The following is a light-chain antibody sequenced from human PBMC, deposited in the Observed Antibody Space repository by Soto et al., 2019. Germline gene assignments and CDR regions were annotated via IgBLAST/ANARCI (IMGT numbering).Light chain of an antibody. CDR2: AAS. CDR3: QPANSFPYT. J-gene: IGKJ2*01. V-gene: IGKV1-12*02. CDR1: QGISSG. Sequence: DIQMTQSPSSVSASVGDRVTITCRASQGISSGLAWYQQKPGKAPKLLIFAASSLQSGVPSRVSGSGSGTDFTLTISSLQPEDFATYYCQPANSFPYTFGQGTKLEIK.